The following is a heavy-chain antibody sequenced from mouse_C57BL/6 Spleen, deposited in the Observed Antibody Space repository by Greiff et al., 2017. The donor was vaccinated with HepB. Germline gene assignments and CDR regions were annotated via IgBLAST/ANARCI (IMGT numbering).Heavy chain of an antibody. Sequence: EVQLQQSGPELVKPGASVKISCKASGYTFTDYYMNWVKQSHGKSLEWIGDINPNNGGTSYNQKFKGKATLTVDKSSSTAYMELRSLTSEDSAVYYCARGWITTVVVDYWGQGTTLTVSS. CDR2: INPNNGGT. J-gene: IGHJ2*01. D-gene: IGHD1-1*01. CDR1: GYTFTDYY. CDR3: ARGWITTVVVDY. V-gene: IGHV1-26*01.